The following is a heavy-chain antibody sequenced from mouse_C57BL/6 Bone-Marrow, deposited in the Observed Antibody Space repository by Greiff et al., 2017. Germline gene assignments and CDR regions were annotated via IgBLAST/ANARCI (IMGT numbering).Heavy chain of an antibody. Sequence: VQLQQPGAELVKPGASVKLSCKASGYTFTSYWMQWVKQRPGQGLEWIGEIDPSDSYTNYNQKFKGKATLTVDTSSSTAYMQLRSLTSEDSAVYYCAYYGSSLRFAYWGQGTLVTVSA. CDR1: GYTFTSYW. CDR3: AYYGSSLRFAY. D-gene: IGHD1-1*01. J-gene: IGHJ3*01. CDR2: IDPSDSYT. V-gene: IGHV1-50*01.